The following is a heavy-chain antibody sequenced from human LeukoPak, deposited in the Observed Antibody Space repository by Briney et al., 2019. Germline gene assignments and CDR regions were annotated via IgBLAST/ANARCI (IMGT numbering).Heavy chain of an antibody. V-gene: IGHV4-34*01. Sequence: SETLSLTCAVYGGSFSGYYWSWIRQPPGKGLEWIGEINHSGSTNYNPSLKSRVTISVDTSKNQFSLKLSSVTAADTAVYYCARDRIQLWLGLDPWGQGTLVTVSS. J-gene: IGHJ5*02. D-gene: IGHD5-18*01. CDR1: GGSFSGYY. CDR3: ARDRIQLWLGLDP. CDR2: INHSGST.